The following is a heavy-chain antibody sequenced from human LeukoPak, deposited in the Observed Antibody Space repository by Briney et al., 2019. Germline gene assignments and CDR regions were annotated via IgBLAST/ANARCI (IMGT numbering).Heavy chain of an antibody. D-gene: IGHD5-18*01. CDR3: AKGYNYAYEY. V-gene: IGHV3-53*01. Sequence: GGSLRLSCAASGFTVSSSYMSWVRQAPGKGLEWVSLIYSGGSTYYAASVKGRFTISRDNSKNTLYLQMNSLRPEDTAVYYCAKGYNYAYEYWGQGALVTVSS. J-gene: IGHJ4*02. CDR2: IYSGGST. CDR1: GFTVSSSY.